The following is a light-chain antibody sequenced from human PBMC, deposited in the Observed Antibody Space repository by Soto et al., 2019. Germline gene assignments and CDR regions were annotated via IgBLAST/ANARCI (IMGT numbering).Light chain of an antibody. V-gene: IGLV2-8*01. CDR3: VSYTTSASYV. Sequence: QSVLTQPPSASGSPGQSVTISCTGTSSDVGGYNYVSWYQQHPGKAPKLMIYEVSKRPSGVPNRFSGSKSGNTASLTVSGLQAEDEADYYCVSYTTSASYVFGTGTKVTVL. CDR2: EVS. CDR1: SSDVGGYNY. J-gene: IGLJ1*01.